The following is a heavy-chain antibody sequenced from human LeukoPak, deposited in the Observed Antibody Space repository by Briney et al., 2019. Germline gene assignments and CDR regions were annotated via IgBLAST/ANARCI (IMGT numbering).Heavy chain of an antibody. V-gene: IGHV1-46*01. J-gene: IGHJ3*02. D-gene: IGHD6-13*01. CDR3: ARGTADAFDI. Sequence: GASVKVSCKASGYTFSNYCMHWVRQAPGQGLEWMGIFNPTYDIPIYAQTFEGRVTMTTDTSTSTAYMELRSLRSDDTAVYYCARGTADAFDIWGQGTMVTVPS. CDR1: GYTFSNYC. CDR2: FNPTYDIP.